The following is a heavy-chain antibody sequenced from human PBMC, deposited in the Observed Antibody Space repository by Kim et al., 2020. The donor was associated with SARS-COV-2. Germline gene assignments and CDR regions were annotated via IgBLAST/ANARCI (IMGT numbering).Heavy chain of an antibody. CDR1: GGTFSSYA. CDR2: IIPIFGTA. J-gene: IGHJ5*02. Sequence: SVKVSCKASGGTFSSYAISWVRQAPGQGLEWMGGIIPIFGTANYAQKFQGRVTITADESTSTAYMELSSLRSEDTAVYYCARDADGSGSYYDWLDPWGQGTLVTVSS. CDR3: ARDADGSGSYYDWLDP. V-gene: IGHV1-69*13. D-gene: IGHD3-10*01.